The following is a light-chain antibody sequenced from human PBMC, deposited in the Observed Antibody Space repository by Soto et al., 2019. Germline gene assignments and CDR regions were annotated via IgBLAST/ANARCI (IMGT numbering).Light chain of an antibody. CDR1: QSVSSSF. V-gene: IGKV3-20*01. Sequence: EMVLTQSPGTLSLSPGERATLSCRASQSVSSSFLAWYQQKPGQAPRLLIYGASSRATGIPDRFSGSGSGTDFTLTISRLEPEDFAVYYCQQDGSSPPWTFGQGPKVEIK. CDR2: GAS. J-gene: IGKJ1*01. CDR3: QQDGSSPPWT.